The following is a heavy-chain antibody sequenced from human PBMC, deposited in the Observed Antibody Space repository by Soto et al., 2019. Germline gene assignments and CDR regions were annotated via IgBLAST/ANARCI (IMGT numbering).Heavy chain of an antibody. CDR1: GGSISSSNW. V-gene: IGHV4-4*02. J-gene: IGHJ6*02. D-gene: IGHD5-18*01. Sequence: SETLSLTCAVSGGSISSSNWWSWVRQPPGKGLEWIGEIYHSGSTNYNPSLKSRVTISVDKSKNQFSLKLSSVTAADTAVYYCARGGGGYNYDRYSYDGKDVWGQGTTVTVSS. CDR2: IYHSGST. CDR3: ARGGGGYNYDRYSYDGKDV.